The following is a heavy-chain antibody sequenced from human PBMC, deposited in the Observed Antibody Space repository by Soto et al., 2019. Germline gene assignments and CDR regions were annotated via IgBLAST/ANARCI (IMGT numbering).Heavy chain of an antibody. J-gene: IGHJ6*02. D-gene: IGHD5-18*01. CDR3: ARGEYSYGFGSDYYYGMDV. Sequence: GGSLRLSCAASGFIFSTHGMNWVRQAPGKGPEWVASINAGGNYEDHADSVKGRFTISRDNAKNSLYLQMNSLRDEDTAVYYCARGEYSYGFGSDYYYGMDVWGQGTTVTVSS. V-gene: IGHV3-21*01. CDR1: GFIFSTHG. CDR2: INAGGNYE.